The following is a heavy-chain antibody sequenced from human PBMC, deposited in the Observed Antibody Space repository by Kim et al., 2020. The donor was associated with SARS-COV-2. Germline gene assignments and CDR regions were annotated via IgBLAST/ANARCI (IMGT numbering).Heavy chain of an antibody. Sequence: SETLSLTCTVSGGSISSYYWSWIRQPPGKGLEWIGYIYYSGSTNYNPSLKSRVTISVDTSKNQFSLKLSSVTAADTAVYYCARSQSVGATAFDIWGQGTMVTVSS. V-gene: IGHV4-59*01. CDR1: GGSISSYY. D-gene: IGHD1-26*01. J-gene: IGHJ3*02. CDR3: ARSQSVGATAFDI. CDR2: IYYSGST.